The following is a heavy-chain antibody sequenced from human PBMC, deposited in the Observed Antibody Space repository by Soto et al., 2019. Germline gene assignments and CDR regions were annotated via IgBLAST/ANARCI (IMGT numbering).Heavy chain of an antibody. Sequence: SVKVSCKASGGTFSSYAISWVRQAPGQGLEWMGGIIPIFGTANYAQKFQGRVTITADESTSTAYMELSSLRSEDTAVYYCAGSHYDILTGYEGYNWFDPWGQGTLVTVSS. J-gene: IGHJ5*02. D-gene: IGHD3-9*01. V-gene: IGHV1-69*13. CDR1: GGTFSSYA. CDR2: IIPIFGTA. CDR3: AGSHYDILTGYEGYNWFDP.